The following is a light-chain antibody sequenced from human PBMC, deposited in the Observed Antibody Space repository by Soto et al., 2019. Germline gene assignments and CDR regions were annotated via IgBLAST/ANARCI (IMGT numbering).Light chain of an antibody. CDR3: MQALKTLFT. Sequence: DIVMTQSPLSLPVTPGEPASISCRSSQSLLHSNGYNYLDWYLQKPGQSPQLLIYLGSNRASGVPDKFSGRGSGTNFTLKISRVEAEDFGVYYCMQALKTLFTFGPGTKVDIK. V-gene: IGKV2-28*01. CDR2: LGS. CDR1: QSLLHSNGYNY. J-gene: IGKJ3*01.